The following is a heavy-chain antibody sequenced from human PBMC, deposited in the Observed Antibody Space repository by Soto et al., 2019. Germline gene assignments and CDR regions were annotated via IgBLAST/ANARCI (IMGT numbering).Heavy chain of an antibody. V-gene: IGHV3-15*01. CDR1: GFPLTKAW. CDR3: NTEGFTGIVGI. J-gene: IGHJ3*02. CDR2: IRSKTSSETR. D-gene: IGHD3-22*01. Sequence: PGGSLRLSCAASGFPLTKAWMTWVRQAPGKGLEWVGRIRSKTSSETREYAAPVKGRFTISRDDSKNMLYLEMNSLKIEDTGVYYCNTEGFTGIVGIWRNGTMVTVS.